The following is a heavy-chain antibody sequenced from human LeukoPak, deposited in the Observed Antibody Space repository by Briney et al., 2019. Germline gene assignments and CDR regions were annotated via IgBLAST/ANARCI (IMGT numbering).Heavy chain of an antibody. CDR2: ITSEGSST. D-gene: IGHD3-16*02. Sequence: PGGSLRLSCAASGFTFSHHWMHWVRQAPGEGLVWVSRITSEGSSTLYADSVKGRFTISRDNAKNTLYLQMNSLRAEDTAVYYCAKDFYDYVWGSYRPLDPTDYWGQGTLVTVSS. CDR3: AKDFYDYVWGSYRPLDPTDY. J-gene: IGHJ4*02. CDR1: GFTFSHHW. V-gene: IGHV3-74*01.